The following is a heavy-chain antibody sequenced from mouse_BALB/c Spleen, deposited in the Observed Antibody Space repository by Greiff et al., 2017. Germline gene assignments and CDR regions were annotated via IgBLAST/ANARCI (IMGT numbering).Heavy chain of an antibody. J-gene: IGHJ3*01. CDR1: GYSITSDYA. CDR2: ISYSGST. CDR3: AREGDYGTSFAY. D-gene: IGHD2-1*01. V-gene: IGHV3-2*02. Sequence: EVQLQESGPGLVKPSQSLSLTCTVTGYSITSDYAWNWIRQFPGNKLEWMGYISYSGSTSYNPSLKSRISITRDTSKNQFFLQLNSVTTEDTATYYCAREGDYGTSFAYWGQGTLVTVSA.